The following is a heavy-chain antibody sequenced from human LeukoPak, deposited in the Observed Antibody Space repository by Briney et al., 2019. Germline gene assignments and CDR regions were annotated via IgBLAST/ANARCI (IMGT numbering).Heavy chain of an antibody. CDR3: AKDRRATVTRNGYFDY. Sequence: PGGSLRLSCAASGFTFSSYAMSWVRQAPGKGLEWVSAISGSGGSTYYADSVKGRFTISRDNSKNTLYLQMNSLRVEDTAVYYCAKDRRATVTRNGYFDYWGQGTLVTVSS. D-gene: IGHD4-17*01. CDR1: GFTFSSYA. V-gene: IGHV3-23*01. J-gene: IGHJ4*02. CDR2: ISGSGGST.